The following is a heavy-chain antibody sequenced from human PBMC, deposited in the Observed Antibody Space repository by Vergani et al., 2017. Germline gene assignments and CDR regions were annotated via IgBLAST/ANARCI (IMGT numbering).Heavy chain of an antibody. CDR1: GYSFTSYW. D-gene: IGHD6-13*01. CDR2: IDPSDSYT. V-gene: IGHV5-10-1*03. J-gene: IGHJ3*02. Sequence: EVQLVQSGAEVKKPGESLRISCKGSGYSFTSYWISWVRQMPGKGLEWMGRIDPSDSYTNYSPSFQGHVTISAYKSISTAYLQWSSLKASDTAMYYCARQSSLAARQVWAFDIWGQGTMVTVSS. CDR3: ARQSSLAARQVWAFDI.